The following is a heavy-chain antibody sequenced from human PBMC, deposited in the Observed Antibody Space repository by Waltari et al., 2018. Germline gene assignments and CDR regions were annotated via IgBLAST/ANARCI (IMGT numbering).Heavy chain of an antibody. J-gene: IGHJ3*01. CDR3: ARDLAP. V-gene: IGHV3-53*01. Sequence: EVQLWASGGGWSHPGGSLRHSCGASGFTVISNSMRWGRQAPGKGLDWVSFIDSGVSTYYADSVKGRFTISRDNSKNTLYLQMNSLRAEDTAVYYCARDLAPWGQGTMVTVSS. CDR1: GFTVISNS. CDR2: IDSGVST.